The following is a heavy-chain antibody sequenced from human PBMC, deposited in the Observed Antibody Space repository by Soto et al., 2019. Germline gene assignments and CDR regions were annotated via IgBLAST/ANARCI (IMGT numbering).Heavy chain of an antibody. Sequence: GGSLRLSCAASGFTFSNFAMTWVRQAPGKGLEWVSSITSKSDKTYYAASVKGRFTISRDNSKSTVFLQMNSLRAEDTAVYYCAEGGYYDGNDYWGQGTLVTVSS. D-gene: IGHD3-22*01. CDR2: ITSKSDKT. CDR3: AEGGYYDGNDY. J-gene: IGHJ4*02. V-gene: IGHV3-23*01. CDR1: GFTFSNFA.